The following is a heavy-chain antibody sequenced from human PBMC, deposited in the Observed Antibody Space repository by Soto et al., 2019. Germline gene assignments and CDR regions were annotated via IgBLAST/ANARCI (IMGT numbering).Heavy chain of an antibody. Sequence: QVQLVESGGGVVQPGRSLRLSCAASGFPLTSYGMHWVREGPGKGLEWLAVISYDGSNKFYADSVKGRFTISRDNSKNTLYLQMNSLRPEDTVLYYCVGGKYYFDYRGQGTLVIVSS. CDR1: GFPLTSYG. D-gene: IGHD3-10*01. J-gene: IGHJ4*02. V-gene: IGHV3-30*03. CDR3: VGGKYYFDY. CDR2: ISYDGSNK.